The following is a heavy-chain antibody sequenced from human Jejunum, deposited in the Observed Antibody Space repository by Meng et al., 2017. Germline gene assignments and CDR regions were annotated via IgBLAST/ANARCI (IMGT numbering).Heavy chain of an antibody. CDR3: ARDSGSHSPAY. J-gene: IGHJ4*02. D-gene: IGHD3-10*01. CDR2: IYPSGDST. CDR1: GYRFTNHY. Sequence: ASAMVFCNTSGYRFTNHYMLWVRQAPGQGLEWMGIIYPSGDSTKYAHNFQGRVTMTRDTSTSIDYMQLSSLTSDDTAVYYCARDSGSHSPAYWGQGTLVTVSS. V-gene: IGHV1-46*01.